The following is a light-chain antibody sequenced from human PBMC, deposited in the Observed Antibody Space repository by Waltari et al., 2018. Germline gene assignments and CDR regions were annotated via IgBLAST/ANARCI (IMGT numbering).Light chain of an antibody. CDR3: QQRYDWPIT. V-gene: IGKV3-11*01. CDR2: DVS. CDR1: QRVDSQ. Sequence: EIVLTQSPATLSSSPGERATLSCRASQRVDSQLAWYQQKPGQAPRLLIHDVSNRATGVPARFSGSGSVTDFTLTISSLEPEDSAFYYCQQRYDWPITFGGGTKVEIK. J-gene: IGKJ4*01.